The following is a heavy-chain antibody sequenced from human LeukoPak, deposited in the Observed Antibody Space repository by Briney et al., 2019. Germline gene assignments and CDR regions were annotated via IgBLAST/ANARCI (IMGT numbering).Heavy chain of an antibody. D-gene: IGHD7-27*01. CDR3: ARRQFNWGSAFDI. V-gene: IGHV3-7*01. Sequence: PGGSLRLSCAASGFTFSSYWMSWVRRAPGKGLEWVANIKQDGSEKYYVDSVKGRFTISRDNAKNSLYLQMNRLRAEDTAVYYCARRQFNWGSAFDIWGQGTMVTVSS. CDR1: GFTFSSYW. CDR2: IKQDGSEK. J-gene: IGHJ3*02.